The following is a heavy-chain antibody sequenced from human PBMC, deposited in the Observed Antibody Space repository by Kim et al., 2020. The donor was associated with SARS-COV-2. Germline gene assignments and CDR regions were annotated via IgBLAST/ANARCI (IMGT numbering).Heavy chain of an antibody. Sequence: GGSLRLSCAASGFTFSSYDMHWVRQATGKGLEWVSAIATAGDTYYPGSVKGRFTISRENAKNSLYLQMNSLRAGDTAVYYCARGGRGGSAIFGLVIIDPYGRDVWGQGTTVTVSS. D-gene: IGHD3-3*01. CDR2: IATAGDT. CDR1: GFTFSSYD. V-gene: IGHV3-13*04. CDR3: ARGGRGGSAIFGLVIIDPYGRDV. J-gene: IGHJ6*02.